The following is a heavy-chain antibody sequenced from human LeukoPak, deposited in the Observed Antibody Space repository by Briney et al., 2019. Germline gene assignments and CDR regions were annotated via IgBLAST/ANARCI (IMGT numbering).Heavy chain of an antibody. V-gene: IGHV1-69*05. Sequence: GASVKVSCKASGGTFSSYAISWVRQAPGQGLEWMGGITPIFGTANYAQKFQGRVTITTDESTSTAYMELSSLRSEDTAVYYCARELHNWFDPWGQGTLVTVSS. CDR1: GGTFSSYA. J-gene: IGHJ5*02. CDR2: ITPIFGTA. CDR3: ARELHNWFDP.